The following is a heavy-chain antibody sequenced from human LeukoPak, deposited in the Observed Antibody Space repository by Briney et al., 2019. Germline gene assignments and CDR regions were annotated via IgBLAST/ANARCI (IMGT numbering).Heavy chain of an antibody. D-gene: IGHD5-12*01. CDR1: GFTFNNYG. V-gene: IGHV3-30*18. Sequence: PGKSLRLSCAASGFTFNNYGMHWVRQAPGKGLERVAVISYDGRNIHYPDSVKGRFTISRDISTDTLWLQMDSLRTEDTAVYYCAKEGIDGSGYDLDYWGQGTRVTVSS. J-gene: IGHJ4*02. CDR2: ISYDGRNI. CDR3: AKEGIDGSGYDLDY.